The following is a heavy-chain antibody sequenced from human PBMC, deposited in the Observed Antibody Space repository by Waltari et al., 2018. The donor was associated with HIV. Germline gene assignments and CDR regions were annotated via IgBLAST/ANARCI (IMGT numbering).Heavy chain of an antibody. D-gene: IGHD6-6*01. V-gene: IGHV4-39*07. Sequence: QLQLQESGPGLVKPSETLSLTCTVSGGSISSSSYYWGWIRQPPGKGLEWIGSIYYSGSTYYNPSLKSRVTISVDTSKNQFSLKLSSVTAADTAVYYCARDWGGRGHSSSSAGWFDPWGQGTLVTVSS. J-gene: IGHJ5*02. CDR1: GGSISSSSYY. CDR2: IYYSGST. CDR3: ARDWGGRGHSSSSAGWFDP.